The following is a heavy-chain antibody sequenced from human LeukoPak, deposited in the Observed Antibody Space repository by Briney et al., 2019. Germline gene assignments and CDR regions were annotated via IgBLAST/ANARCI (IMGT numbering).Heavy chain of an antibody. CDR2: ISTYKRNI. Sequence: ASVKVSCKASGGTFSSYAISWVRQAPGQGLEWLGWISTYKRNIIYAQKLQGRVTMTTDTSTSTAYMELRSLTSDDTAVYYCARDSIPGAHYDFWTSDHFDYWGQGTLVTVSS. D-gene: IGHD3-3*01. CDR3: ARDSIPGAHYDFWTSDHFDY. V-gene: IGHV1-18*01. J-gene: IGHJ4*02. CDR1: GGTFSSYA.